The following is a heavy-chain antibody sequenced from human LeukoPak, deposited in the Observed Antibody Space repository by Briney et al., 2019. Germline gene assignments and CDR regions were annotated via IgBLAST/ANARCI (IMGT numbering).Heavy chain of an antibody. D-gene: IGHD3-22*01. V-gene: IGHV3-7*01. Sequence: GGSLRLSCAAAGFTFSDYYMGWVRQGPGKGLEWVASIKQDGGETYYVDSVKGRFTISRDNSKNSLYLQMNSLRAEDTAGYYCTRDGVASGYSDWGQGTLVTVSS. CDR3: TRDGVASGYSD. CDR2: IKQDGGET. J-gene: IGHJ4*02. CDR1: GFTFSDYY.